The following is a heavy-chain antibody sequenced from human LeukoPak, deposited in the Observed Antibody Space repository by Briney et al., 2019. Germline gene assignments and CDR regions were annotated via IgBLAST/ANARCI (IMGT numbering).Heavy chain of an antibody. CDR1: GYTFTSYD. D-gene: IGHD3-3*01. V-gene: IGHV1-8*01. J-gene: IGHJ5*02. Sequence: ASVKVSCKASGYTFTSYDINWVRQATGQGLEWMGWMNPNSGNTGYAQKFQGRVTMTRNTSISTAYMELSSLRSEDTAVYYCAGKVWSGPVVNWFDPWGQGTLVTVSS. CDR2: MNPNSGNT. CDR3: AGKVWSGPVVNWFDP.